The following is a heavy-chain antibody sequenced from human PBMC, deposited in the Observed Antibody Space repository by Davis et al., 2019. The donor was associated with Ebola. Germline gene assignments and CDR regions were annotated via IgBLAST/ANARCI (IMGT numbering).Heavy chain of an antibody. J-gene: IGHJ5*02. CDR1: GFTFSSYS. CDR2: ISSSSSYI. D-gene: IGHD2-15*01. CDR3: ARDWGPTWSQVAAIDP. Sequence: PGGSLRLSCAASGFTFSSYSMNWVRQAPGKGLEWVSSISSSSSYIHYADSVKGRFTISRDNAKNSLYLQMNSVRAEDTAVYYCARDWGPTWSQVAAIDPWGQGTLVTVSS. V-gene: IGHV3-21*01.